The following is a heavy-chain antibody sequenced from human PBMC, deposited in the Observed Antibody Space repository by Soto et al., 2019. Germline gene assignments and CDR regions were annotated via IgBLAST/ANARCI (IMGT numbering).Heavy chain of an antibody. CDR3: ARDYRYPFDY. CDR2: INQDGSQK. V-gene: IGHV3-7*01. CDR1: GFTFSSYR. D-gene: IGHD1-1*01. Sequence: GGSLRLSCAASGFTFSSYRMNWVRQAPGKGLEWVANINQDGSQKDYVDFVKGRFTISRDNARNSLYLQMNSLRAEGTAVYYCARDYRYPFDYWGQGNLVTVS. J-gene: IGHJ4*02.